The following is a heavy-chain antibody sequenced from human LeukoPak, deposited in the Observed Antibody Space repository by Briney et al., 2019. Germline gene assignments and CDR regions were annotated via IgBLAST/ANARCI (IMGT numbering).Heavy chain of an antibody. CDR1: GFTFSSYA. J-gene: IGHJ4*02. CDR2: ISGSGGST. CDR3: ARDGHYYDSSGYLLGY. Sequence: GGSLRLSCAASGFTFSSYAMSWVRQAPGKGLEWVSAISGSGGSTYYADSVKGRFTISRDNAKNSLYLQMNSLRAEDTAVYYCARDGHYYDSSGYLLGYWGQGTLVTVSS. D-gene: IGHD3-22*01. V-gene: IGHV3-23*01.